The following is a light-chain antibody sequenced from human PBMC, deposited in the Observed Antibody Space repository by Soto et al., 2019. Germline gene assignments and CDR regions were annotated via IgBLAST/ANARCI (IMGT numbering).Light chain of an antibody. CDR3: AAWDDSLNGYV. J-gene: IGLJ1*01. CDR2: SNN. CDR1: SANIGSNT. V-gene: IGLV1-44*01. Sequence: QSVLTQPPSASRTPGQRVTISCSGSSANIGSNTVNWYQQLPGTAPKLLIYSNNQRPSGVPDRFSGSKSGTSAFLAISGLQSEDEADYYCAAWDDSLNGYVFGTGTKVTVL.